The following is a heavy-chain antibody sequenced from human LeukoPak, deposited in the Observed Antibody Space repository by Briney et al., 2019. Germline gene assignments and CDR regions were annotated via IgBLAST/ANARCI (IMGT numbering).Heavy chain of an antibody. CDR2: ISGSGGST. Sequence: GGSLRLSCAASGFTFSSYAMSWVRQAPGKGLEWVSAISGSGGSTYYADSVKGRFTISRDNSKNTLYLQMNSLRAEDTAVYYCAKGMRWLVGVDYYYYYGMDVWGQGTTVTVSS. CDR1: GFTFSSYA. D-gene: IGHD6-19*01. J-gene: IGHJ6*02. V-gene: IGHV3-23*01. CDR3: AKGMRWLVGVDYYYYYGMDV.